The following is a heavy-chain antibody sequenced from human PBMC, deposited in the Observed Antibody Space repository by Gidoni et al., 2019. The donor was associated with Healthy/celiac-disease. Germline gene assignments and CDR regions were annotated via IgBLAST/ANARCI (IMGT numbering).Heavy chain of an antibody. D-gene: IGHD3-22*01. CDR2: ISSSSSTI. V-gene: IGHV3-48*02. Sequence: EVQLVESGGGLVQPGGSLRLSCAASGFTFSSYSMNWVRQAPGKGLEWVSYISSSSSTIYYADSVKGRFTISRDNAKNSLYLQMNSLRDEDTAVYYCASTGVVVVQRYYYYGMDVWGQGTTVTVSS. CDR1: GFTFSSYS. CDR3: ASTGVVVVQRYYYYGMDV. J-gene: IGHJ6*02.